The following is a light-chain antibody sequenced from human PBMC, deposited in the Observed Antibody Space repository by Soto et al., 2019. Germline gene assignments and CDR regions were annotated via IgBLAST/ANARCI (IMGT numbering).Light chain of an antibody. V-gene: IGLV2-8*01. CDR1: SNDIGAYNY. Sequence: SVLSQPPSASGSPGQSVTISCTGTSNDIGAYNYVSWYQHHPGKVPKLLIHEVFRRPSGVPDRFSASKSGNTASLTVSGLQPEDEADYYCLSYVGRETGVFGSGTKVTV. CDR2: EVF. J-gene: IGLJ1*01. CDR3: LSYVGRETGV.